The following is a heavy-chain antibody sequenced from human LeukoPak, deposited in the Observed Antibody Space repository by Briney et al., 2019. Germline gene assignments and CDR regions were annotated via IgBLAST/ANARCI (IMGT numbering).Heavy chain of an antibody. D-gene: IGHD3-3*01. CDR3: ARDLTIFGVVHYYYYMDV. CDR2: IYTSGST. Sequence: KPSETLSLTCTVSGGSISSYYWSWIRQPAGKGLEWIGRIYTSGSTNYNPSLKSRVTMSVDTSKNQFSLKLSSVTAADTAVYYCARDLTIFGVVHYYYYMDVWGKGTTVTVSS. CDR1: GGSISSYY. V-gene: IGHV4-4*07. J-gene: IGHJ6*03.